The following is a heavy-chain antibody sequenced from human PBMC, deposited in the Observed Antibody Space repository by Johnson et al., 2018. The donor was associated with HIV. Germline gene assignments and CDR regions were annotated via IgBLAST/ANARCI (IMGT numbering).Heavy chain of an antibody. V-gene: IGHV3-15*01. Sequence: VQLVESGGGLVKPGGSLRLSCAASVFTFSNAWMSWLRQAPGKGLEWLGRIQSKTDGGTTDYAAPVKGRFTISRDDSKNTLYLQMNSLKTEDTAVYYCSTGWIGDAFDIWGQGTLVTVSS. CDR3: STGWIGDAFDI. D-gene: IGHD5-12*01. CDR2: IQSKTDGGTT. J-gene: IGHJ3*02. CDR1: VFTFSNAW.